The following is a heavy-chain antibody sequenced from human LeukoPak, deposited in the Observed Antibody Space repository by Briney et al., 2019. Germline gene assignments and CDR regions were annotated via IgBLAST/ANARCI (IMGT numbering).Heavy chain of an antibody. CDR2: MYYSGST. CDR1: GGSISSSGYY. D-gene: IGHD2-2*02. V-gene: IGHV4-39*01. J-gene: IGHJ4*02. CDR3: YTTSGGRPH. Sequence: PSETLSLTCTVSGGSISSSGYYWGWIRQPPGKGLEWIGSMYYSGSTNYNPSVKGRVTISADTSRNQFSLNLSSVTAADTAVYYCYTTSGGRPHWGQGTLVTVSS.